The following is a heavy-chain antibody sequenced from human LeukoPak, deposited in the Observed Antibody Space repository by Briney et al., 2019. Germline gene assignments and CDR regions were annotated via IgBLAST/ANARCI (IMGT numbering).Heavy chain of an antibody. V-gene: IGHV3-48*04. J-gene: IGHJ4*02. D-gene: IGHD4-17*01. CDR2: ISSSSTSI. CDR1: GFTFSSYA. Sequence: GGSLRLSCAASGFTFSSYAMSWVRQAPGKGLEWISYISSSSTSIYYADSVKGRFTISRDNAKNSLYLQMNSLRAEDTAVYYCAREREPVTTEFDYWGQGTLVTVSS. CDR3: AREREPVTTEFDY.